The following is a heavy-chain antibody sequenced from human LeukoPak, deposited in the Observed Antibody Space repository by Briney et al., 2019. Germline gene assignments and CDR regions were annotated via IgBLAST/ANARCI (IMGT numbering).Heavy chain of an antibody. CDR2: ISYSGST. D-gene: IGHD3-22*01. CDR3: ARQGHYYGSSGYYDGVDY. Sequence: SETLSLTCTVSGGSISSSSSCWGWIRQPPGKGLEWIGTISYSGSTYYNPSLKSRATISVDTSMKQFSLKLRSVTAADTAVYYCARQGHYYGSSGYYDGVDYWGQGTLVTVSS. J-gene: IGHJ4*02. V-gene: IGHV4-39*01. CDR1: GGSISSSSSC.